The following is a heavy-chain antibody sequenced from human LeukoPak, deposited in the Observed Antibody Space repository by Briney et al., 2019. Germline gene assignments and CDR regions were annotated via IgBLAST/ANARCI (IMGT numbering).Heavy chain of an antibody. CDR2: IWYDGSNK. Sequence: PGRSLRLSCAASGFTFSSYGMHWVRQAPGKGLEWVAVIWYDGSNKYYADSVKGRFTISRDNSKNTLYLQMNSLRAEDTAAYYCAKDARGSDYVWGSPWFDPWGQGTLVTVPS. D-gene: IGHD3-16*01. CDR3: AKDARGSDYVWGSPWFDP. CDR1: GFTFSSYG. V-gene: IGHV3-33*06. J-gene: IGHJ5*02.